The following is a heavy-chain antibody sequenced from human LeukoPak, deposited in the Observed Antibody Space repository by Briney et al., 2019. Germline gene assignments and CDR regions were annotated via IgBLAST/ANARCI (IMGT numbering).Heavy chain of an antibody. V-gene: IGHV1-2*02. CDR1: GYTFTGKF. J-gene: IGHJ4*02. CDR3: ARDREGLAYFDY. CDR2: IDPNSGGT. Sequence: ASVKVSCKASGYTFTGKFMHWVRQAPGQGLEGMGWIDPNSGGTDYAQKFRGRVTMTRDTSTSTAYMDLSRLILDDTAVYYCARDREGLAYFDYWGQGTLVTVSS. D-gene: IGHD3/OR15-3a*01.